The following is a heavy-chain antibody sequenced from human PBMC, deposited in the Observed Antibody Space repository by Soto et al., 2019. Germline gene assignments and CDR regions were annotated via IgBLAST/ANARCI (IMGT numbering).Heavy chain of an antibody. D-gene: IGHD2-15*01. CDR2: IFWDDDK. CDR3: APSVQPRGSGGHHFDY. V-gene: IGHV2-5*02. J-gene: IGHJ4*02. Sequence: QITLKESGPTLVKPTQTLTLTCTFSGFSLSTIGVGVGWIRQPPGKALEWLALIFWDDDKRYSPSLKTRLTIPQEPPKNPVVLKMTNMDPVETATYYCAPSVQPRGSGGHHFDYWGQGTLVTVSS. CDR1: GFSLSTIGVG.